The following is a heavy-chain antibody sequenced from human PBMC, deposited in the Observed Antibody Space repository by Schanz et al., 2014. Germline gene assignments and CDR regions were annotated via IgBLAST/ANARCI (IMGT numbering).Heavy chain of an antibody. CDR3: AKDQLANYRGSGYNGFDP. CDR1: GFTFYNYA. Sequence: EVQVVESGGGLVQPGGSLRLSCAASGFTFYNYAMTWVRQAPGKGLEWVSAISANDYDTYYAPSVKGRFTVSRDNSKNTVYLQMNSLRDEDTAVYYCAKDQLANYRGSGYNGFDPWGQGTLVTVSS. CDR2: ISANDYDT. V-gene: IGHV3-23*04. J-gene: IGHJ5*02. D-gene: IGHD3-10*01.